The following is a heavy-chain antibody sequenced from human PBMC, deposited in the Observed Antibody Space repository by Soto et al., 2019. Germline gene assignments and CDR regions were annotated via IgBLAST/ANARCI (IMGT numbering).Heavy chain of an antibody. J-gene: IGHJ4*02. CDR1: GFRFSDYA. CDR2: ISGSGGST. D-gene: IGHD6-19*01. CDR3: ARHAGSSGWGYYFDY. Sequence: PGGSLRLSCAGSGFRFSDYAIGWVRQAPGKGLEWVSGISGSGGSTYYADSVKGRFTISRDNAKNSLYLQMNSLRDEDTAVYYCARHAGSSGWGYYFDYWGQGTLVTVSS. V-gene: IGHV3-23*01.